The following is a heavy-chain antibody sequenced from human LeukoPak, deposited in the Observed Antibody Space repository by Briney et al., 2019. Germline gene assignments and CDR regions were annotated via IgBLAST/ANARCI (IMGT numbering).Heavy chain of an antibody. V-gene: IGHV1-18*01. Sequence: GASVKVSCKASGYTFTSYGISWVRQAPGQGLEWMGWISAYNGNTNYAQKLQGRVTMTTDTSTSTAYLQWSSLKASDTAMYYCARTYSSGWYVGDYWGQGTLVTVSS. J-gene: IGHJ4*02. CDR3: ARTYSSGWYVGDY. D-gene: IGHD6-19*01. CDR2: ISAYNGNT. CDR1: GYTFTSYG.